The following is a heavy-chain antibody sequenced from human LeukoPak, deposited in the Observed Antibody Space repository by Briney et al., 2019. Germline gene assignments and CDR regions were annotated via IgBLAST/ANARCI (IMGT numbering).Heavy chain of an antibody. CDR3: ARIRQRGTKYYFDY. V-gene: IGHV3-21*01. Sequence: GGSLRLSCAASGFTFSSYGMHWVRQAPGKGLEWVSSISSSSSYIYYADSVKGRFTISRDNAKNSLYLQMNSLRAEDTAVYYCARIRQRGTKYYFDYWGQGTLVTVSS. J-gene: IGHJ4*02. CDR2: ISSSSSYI. CDR1: GFTFSSYG. D-gene: IGHD1-7*01.